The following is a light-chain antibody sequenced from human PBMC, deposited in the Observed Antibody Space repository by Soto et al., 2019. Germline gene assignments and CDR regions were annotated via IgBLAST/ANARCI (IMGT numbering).Light chain of an antibody. CDR1: SSNIGSNS. Sequence: QSVLTQPPSASGTPGQRVTISCSGSSSNIGSNSVNWYQQLPGTAPKLLIYNNNQRASGVPDRFSGSKSGTSASLAISWLQSEDESDYYCAAWDDSLDGPIFGTGTKLTVL. CDR2: NNN. CDR3: AAWDDSLDGPI. J-gene: IGLJ1*01. V-gene: IGLV1-44*01.